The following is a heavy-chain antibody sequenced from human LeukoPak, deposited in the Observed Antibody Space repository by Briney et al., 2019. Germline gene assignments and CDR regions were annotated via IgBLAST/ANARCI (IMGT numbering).Heavy chain of an antibody. CDR1: GFTFSNAW. CDR3: TTYYGGD. CDR2: VKSKADGGTI. J-gene: IGHJ4*02. Sequence: PGGSLRLSCAACGFTFSNAWMSWVRQAPGKGLEWVGRVKSKADGGTIDYTAPVKGRFTISRDDSKNRLYLQMNSLKTEDTAVYYCTTYYGGDWGQGTLVTVSS. V-gene: IGHV3-15*01. D-gene: IGHD4-23*01.